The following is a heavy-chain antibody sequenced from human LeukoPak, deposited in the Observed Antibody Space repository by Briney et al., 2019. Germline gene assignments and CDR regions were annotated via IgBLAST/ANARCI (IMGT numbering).Heavy chain of an antibody. Sequence: GGSLRLSCAASGFTFSSYAMHWVRQAPGKGLEWVAVISYDGSNKYYADSVKGRFTISRDNSENTLYLQMNSLRAEDTAVYYCARDPGRSYGGEYYFDYWGQGSLVTVSS. V-gene: IGHV3-30-3*01. CDR1: GFTFSSYA. CDR2: ISYDGSNK. D-gene: IGHD1-26*01. J-gene: IGHJ4*01. CDR3: ARDPGRSYGGEYYFDY.